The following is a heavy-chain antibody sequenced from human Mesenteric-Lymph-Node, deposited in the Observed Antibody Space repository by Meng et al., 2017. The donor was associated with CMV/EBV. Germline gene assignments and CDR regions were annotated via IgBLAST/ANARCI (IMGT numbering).Heavy chain of an antibody. J-gene: IGHJ4*02. CDR3: ARIGLYSSSIDY. V-gene: IGHV5-10-1*01. CDR2: IDPSDSYT. D-gene: IGHD6-13*01. Sequence: SCKGSGYSFTTYWINWVRQMPGKGLEWMGRIDPSDSYTNYSTSFQGHVTISADKSINTAYLQWSSLKASDTAMYYCARIGLYSSSIDYWGQGTLVTVSS. CDR1: GYSFTTYW.